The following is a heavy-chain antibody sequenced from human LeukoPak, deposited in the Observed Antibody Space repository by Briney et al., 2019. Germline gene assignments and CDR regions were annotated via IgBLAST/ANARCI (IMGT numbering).Heavy chain of an antibody. V-gene: IGHV3-23*01. CDR1: GFTFSSYA. CDR3: AKLPPPTVVINFFQH. D-gene: IGHD4-23*01. Sequence: PGGSLRLSCAASGFTFSSYAMSWVRQAPGKGLEWVSAISGGGGSTFYADSVKGRFTISRDNSKNTLYLQMNSLRAEDTAVDYCAKLPPPTVVINFFQHWGQGALVTVSS. CDR2: ISGGGGST. J-gene: IGHJ1*01.